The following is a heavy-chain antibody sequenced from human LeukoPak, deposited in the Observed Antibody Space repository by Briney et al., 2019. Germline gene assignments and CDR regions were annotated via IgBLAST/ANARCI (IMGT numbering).Heavy chain of an antibody. V-gene: IGHV4-34*01. J-gene: IGHJ4*02. CDR1: GGSFSGYY. CDR2: INHSGST. Sequence: SETLSLTCAVYGGSFSGYYWSWIRQPPGKGLEWIGEINHSGSTNYNPSLKSRVTISVDTSKNQFSLKLSSVTAADTAVYYCARGGFYSSGYYRGYYFDYWGQGTLVTVSS. D-gene: IGHD3-22*01. CDR3: ARGGFYSSGYYRGYYFDY.